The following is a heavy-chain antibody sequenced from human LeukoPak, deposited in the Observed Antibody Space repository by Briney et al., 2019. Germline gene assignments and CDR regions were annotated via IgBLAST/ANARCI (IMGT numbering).Heavy chain of an antibody. J-gene: IGHJ4*02. CDR2: ISWNSGSI. D-gene: IGHD6-19*01. V-gene: IGHV3-9*01. CDR1: GFTFDDYA. Sequence: GGSLRLSCAASGFTFDDYAMHWVRHAPGKGLEWVSGISWNSGSIGYADSVKGRFTISRDNAKNSLYLQMNSLRAEDTALYYCARSPYSSGWYYFDYWGQGTLVTVSS. CDR3: ARSPYSSGWYYFDY.